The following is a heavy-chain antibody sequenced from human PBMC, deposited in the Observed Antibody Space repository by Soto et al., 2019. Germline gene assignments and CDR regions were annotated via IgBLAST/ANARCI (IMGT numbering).Heavy chain of an antibody. J-gene: IGHJ4*02. Sequence: GGSLRLSCAASGFTFSSYAMHWVRQAPGKGLEYVSAISSNGGSTYYANSVKGRFTISRDNSKNTLYLQMGSLRAEDMAVYYCARKYCSGGSCLLDYWGQGTLVTVSS. CDR3: ARKYCSGGSCLLDY. CDR2: ISSNGGST. CDR1: GFTFSSYA. D-gene: IGHD2-15*01. V-gene: IGHV3-64*01.